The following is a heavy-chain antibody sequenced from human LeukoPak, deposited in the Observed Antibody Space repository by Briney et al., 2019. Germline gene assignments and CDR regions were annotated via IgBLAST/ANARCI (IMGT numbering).Heavy chain of an antibody. CDR1: GFTFSSYG. V-gene: IGHV3-30*02. CDR3: AKEQGGYCSSTSCYYDAFDI. J-gene: IGHJ3*02. Sequence: PGGSLRLSCAASGFTFSSYGMHWVRQAPGKGLEWVAFIRYDGSNKYYADSVKGRFTISRDNSKNTLYLQMNSLRAEDTAVYHCAKEQGGYCSSTSCYYDAFDIWGQGTMVTVSP. CDR2: IRYDGSNK. D-gene: IGHD2-2*01.